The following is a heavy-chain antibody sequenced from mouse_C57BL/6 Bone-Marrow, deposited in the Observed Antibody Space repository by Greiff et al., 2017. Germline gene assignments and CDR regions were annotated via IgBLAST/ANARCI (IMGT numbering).Heavy chain of an antibody. CDR3: AKKGGSSWYFDV. Sequence: QVQLQQSGPGLVQPSQSLYITCTVSGFSLTSYGVHWVRQPPGKGLEWLGVIWSGGSTDYNAAFISRLSISKDNSKSQVFFKMNILQADDTAIYYCAKKGGSSWYFDVWGTGTTVTVSS. V-gene: IGHV2-4*01. CDR2: IWSGGST. CDR1: GFSLTSYG. D-gene: IGHD1-1*01. J-gene: IGHJ1*03.